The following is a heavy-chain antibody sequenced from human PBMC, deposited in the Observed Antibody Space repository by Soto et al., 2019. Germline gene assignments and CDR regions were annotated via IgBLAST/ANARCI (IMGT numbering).Heavy chain of an antibody. CDR2: VSLTGDRT. CDR3: ARGGGYCTPTSCAIDS. CDR1: RLSFSSYE. J-gene: IGHJ4*02. V-gene: IGHV3-23*01. Sequence: GGSLRLSCVASRLSFSSYEMSWVRQAAGKGLEWVSRVSLTGDRTNYAGSVKGRFTVSGDNFKNTLYLEMDSLRPEDTAIYYCARGGGYCTPTSCAIDSWGRGTPVTVSS. D-gene: IGHD2-8*01.